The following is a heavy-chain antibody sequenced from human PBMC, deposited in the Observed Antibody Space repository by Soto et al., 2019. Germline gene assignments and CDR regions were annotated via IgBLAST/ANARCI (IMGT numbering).Heavy chain of an antibody. V-gene: IGHV4-4*02. Sequence: QVQLQESGPGLVKPSGTLSLTCAVSGGSISTSNWWSWVRQPPGKGLEWIGEVYRTGSTNYNPSLESRLTISVYKSKIQFSLKLTSVTAADTVVYYCARARATIAAAAIFDCWGQGTLVTVSS. CDR3: ARARATIAAAAIFDC. CDR1: GGSISTSNW. D-gene: IGHD6-13*01. CDR2: VYRTGST. J-gene: IGHJ4*02.